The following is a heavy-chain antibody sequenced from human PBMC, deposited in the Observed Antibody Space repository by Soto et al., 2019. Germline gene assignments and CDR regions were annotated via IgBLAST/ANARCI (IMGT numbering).Heavy chain of an antibody. CDR1: GFTFSSYS. V-gene: IGHV3-21*01. J-gene: IGHJ5*02. CDR2: ISSSSSYI. D-gene: IGHD1-7*01. CDR3: ARGNWNYWFDP. Sequence: GGSLRLSCAASGFTFSSYSMNWVRQAPGKGLEWVSSISSSSSYIYYADSVKGRFTISRDNAKNSLYLQMNSLRAEDTAVYYCARGNWNYWFDPWGQGTLVTVSS.